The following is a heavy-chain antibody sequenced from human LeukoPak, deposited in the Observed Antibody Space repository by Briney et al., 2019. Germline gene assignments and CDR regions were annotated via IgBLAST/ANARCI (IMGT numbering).Heavy chain of an antibody. V-gene: IGHV1-2*02. J-gene: IGHJ4*02. Sequence: GASVKVSCKASGYTFTSYYMHWVRQAPGQGLEWMGWINPKSGDTNYAQKFQGRVTMTRDTSISTAYMELSRLRSDDTAVYYCARAHDYGDYSFDYWGQGTLVTVSS. CDR1: GYTFTSYY. CDR2: INPKSGDT. D-gene: IGHD4-17*01. CDR3: ARAHDYGDYSFDY.